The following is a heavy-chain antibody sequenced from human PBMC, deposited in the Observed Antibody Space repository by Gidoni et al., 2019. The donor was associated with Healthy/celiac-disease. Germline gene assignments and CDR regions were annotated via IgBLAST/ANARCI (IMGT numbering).Heavy chain of an antibody. D-gene: IGHD2-21*01. CDR2: IFSNDEK. V-gene: IGHV2-26*01. CDR1: GFSLSNARMG. J-gene: IGHJ5*02. CDR3: ARIRSARDCWFDP. Sequence: QVTLKESGPVLVKPTETLTLPCTVSGFSLSNARMGVRWIRQPPGKALEWLAHIFSNDEKSYSTSLKSRLTISKDTSKSQVVLTMTNMDPVDTATYYCARIRSARDCWFDPWGQGTLVTVSS.